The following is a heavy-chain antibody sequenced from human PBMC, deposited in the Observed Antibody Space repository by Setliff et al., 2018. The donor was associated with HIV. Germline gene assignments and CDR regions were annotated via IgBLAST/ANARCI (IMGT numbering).Heavy chain of an antibody. CDR3: ARFARDPTD. CDR1: GASITSSY. CDR2: IYYSGDS. J-gene: IGHJ4*02. Sequence: LSLTCTVSGASITSSYWTWIRQSPGRGLEYLGYIYYSGDSNYSPSLKSRLSMSLDASTSQFSLRLNSLTAADTAMYYCARFARDPTDWGRVILFPFSS. V-gene: IGHV4-59*08.